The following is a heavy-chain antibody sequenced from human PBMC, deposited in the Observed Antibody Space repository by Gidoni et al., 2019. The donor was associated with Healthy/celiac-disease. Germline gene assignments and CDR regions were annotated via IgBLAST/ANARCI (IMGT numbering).Heavy chain of an antibody. CDR3: AKDGGYYGSGPEDYYYYMDV. CDR2: ISYDGSNK. CDR1: GFTFSSYG. V-gene: IGHV3-30*18. Sequence: QVQLVESGGGVVQPGRSLRLSCAASGFTFSSYGLHWVRQAPGKGLGWVAVISYDGSNKYYADSVKGRFTISRDNSKNTLYLQMNSLRAEDTAVYYCAKDGGYYGSGPEDYYYYMDVWGKGTTVTVSS. J-gene: IGHJ6*03. D-gene: IGHD3-10*01.